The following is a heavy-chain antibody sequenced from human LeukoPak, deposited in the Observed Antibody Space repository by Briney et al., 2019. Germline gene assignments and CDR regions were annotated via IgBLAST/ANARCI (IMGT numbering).Heavy chain of an antibody. CDR2: IYPGDSDT. Sequence: GGSLRLSCAASGFTFSGSAMHWVRQASGKGLEWMGIIYPGDSDTRYSPSFQGQVTISADKSISTAYLQWSSLKASDTAMYYCARHVPHPSGAFDIWGQGTMVTVSS. CDR1: GFTFSGSA. CDR3: ARHVPHPSGAFDI. D-gene: IGHD3-10*01. J-gene: IGHJ3*02. V-gene: IGHV5-51*01.